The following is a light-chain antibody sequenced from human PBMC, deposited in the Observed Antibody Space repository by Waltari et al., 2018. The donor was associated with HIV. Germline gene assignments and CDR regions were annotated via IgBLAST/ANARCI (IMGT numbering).Light chain of an antibody. Sequence: EIVMTPSPATLSASPWQRATIPCRDSPSVSTNLAWYQQIPGHAPRLLSYGASTRASGIPVRFSGSGSGTECTLTISSLQSEDFAVYYCQQYNNWRRTFGGGTKVEIK. CDR1: PSVSTN. J-gene: IGKJ4*01. CDR3: QQYNNWRRT. V-gene: IGKV3-15*01. CDR2: GAS.